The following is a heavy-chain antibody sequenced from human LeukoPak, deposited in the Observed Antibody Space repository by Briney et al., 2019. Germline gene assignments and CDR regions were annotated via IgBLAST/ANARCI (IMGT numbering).Heavy chain of an antibody. CDR3: ASVRVGASKLAEYIEY. D-gene: IGHD1-26*01. CDR2: IYYTGST. Sequence: PSETLSLTCTVSGGSISTYYWSWIRQPPGKGLDWIGYIYYTGSTNSNPSLKSRVTISADTPKNQFSLKLSSVTAADTAVYYCASVRVGASKLAEYIEYWGQGTLVTVSA. V-gene: IGHV4-59*08. J-gene: IGHJ1*01. CDR1: GGSISTYY.